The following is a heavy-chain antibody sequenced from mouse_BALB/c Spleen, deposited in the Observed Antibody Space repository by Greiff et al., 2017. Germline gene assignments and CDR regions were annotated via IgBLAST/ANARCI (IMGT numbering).Heavy chain of an antibody. V-gene: IGHV1S16*01. CDR3: TIETGTGFAY. CDR2: INPSNGGT. CDR1: GYTFTSYW. J-gene: IGHJ3*01. Sequence: VQLQQPGAELVKPGASVKLSCKASGYTFTSYWMHWVKVRPGQGFEWIGEINPSNGGTNYNEKFKRKATLTVDKSSSTAYMQLSSLTSEDSAVYYCTIETGTGFAYWGQGTLVTVSA. D-gene: IGHD4-1*01.